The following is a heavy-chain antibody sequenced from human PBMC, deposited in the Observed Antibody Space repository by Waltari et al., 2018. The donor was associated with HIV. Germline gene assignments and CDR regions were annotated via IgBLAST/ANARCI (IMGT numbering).Heavy chain of an antibody. D-gene: IGHD2-15*01. CDR1: GFTFSDYS. J-gene: IGHJ6*02. CDR2: ISATGTTI. CDR3: ARCETVVTPFINKYLGLDV. V-gene: IGHV3-48*01. Sequence: EVQLVESGGKLVQPGGSLRLSCLASGFTFSDYSMNWVRPGPGKGLEWVAYISATGTTIFYANAVKGRFTVSRDNVENSLYLDMSSLRAEDTGDYYCARCETVVTPFINKYLGLDVWGPGTTVTVSS.